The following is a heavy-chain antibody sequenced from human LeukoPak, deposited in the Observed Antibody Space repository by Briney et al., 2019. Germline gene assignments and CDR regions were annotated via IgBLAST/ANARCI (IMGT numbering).Heavy chain of an antibody. V-gene: IGHV1-2*02. CDR3: ARAPTSGDSSGRFDY. CDR1: GYTFTGYY. CDR2: INPNSGGT. D-gene: IGHD6-19*01. J-gene: IGHJ4*02. Sequence: ASVKVSCKASGYTFTGYYMHWVRQAPGQGLEWMGWINPNSGGTNYAQKFRGRVTMTRDTSISTAYMELSRLRSDDTAVYYCARAPTSGDSSGRFDYWGQGTLVTVSS.